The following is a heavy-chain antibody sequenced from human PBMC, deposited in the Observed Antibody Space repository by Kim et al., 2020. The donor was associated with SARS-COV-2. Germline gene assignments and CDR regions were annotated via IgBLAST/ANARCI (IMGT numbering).Heavy chain of an antibody. V-gene: IGHV1-3*01. D-gene: IGHD3-10*01. J-gene: IGHJ5*02. CDR1: GYTFTSYA. Sequence: ASVKVSCKASGYTFTSYAMHWVRQAPGQRLEWMGWINAGNGNTKYSQKFQGRVTITRDTSASTAYMELSSLRSEDTAVYYCARGAITMVRGLFGCWFDPWGQGTLVTVSS. CDR3: ARGAITMVRGLFGCWFDP. CDR2: INAGNGNT.